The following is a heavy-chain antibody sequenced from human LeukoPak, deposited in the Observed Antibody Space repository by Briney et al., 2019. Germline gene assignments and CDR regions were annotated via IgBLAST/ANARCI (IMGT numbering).Heavy chain of an antibody. CDR2: INAGNGNT. CDR3: ARDGGYSYGYASDY. V-gene: IGHV1-3*01. J-gene: IGHJ4*02. D-gene: IGHD5-18*01. Sequence: ASVKVSCKASGCTFTGYYMHWVRQAPGQRLEWMGWINAGNGNTKYSQKFQGRVTITRDTSASTAYMELSSLRSEDTAVYYCARDGGYSYGYASDYWGQGTLVTVSS. CDR1: GCTFTGYY.